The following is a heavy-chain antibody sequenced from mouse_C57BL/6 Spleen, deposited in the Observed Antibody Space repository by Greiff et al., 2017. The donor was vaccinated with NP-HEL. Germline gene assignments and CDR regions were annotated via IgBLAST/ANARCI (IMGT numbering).Heavy chain of an antibody. D-gene: IGHD1-1*01. Sequence: QVQLQQPGAELVRPGTSVKLSCKASGYTFTSYWMHWVKQRPGQGLEWIGVIDPSDSYTNYNQKFKGKATLTVDTSSSTAYMQLSSLTSEDSAVYYCARRRPYGSSYGAMDYWGQGTSVTVSS. V-gene: IGHV1-59*01. CDR2: IDPSDSYT. J-gene: IGHJ4*01. CDR1: GYTFTSYW. CDR3: ARRRPYGSSYGAMDY.